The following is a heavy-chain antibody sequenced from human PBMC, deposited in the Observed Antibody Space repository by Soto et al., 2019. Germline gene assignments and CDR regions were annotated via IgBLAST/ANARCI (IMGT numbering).Heavy chain of an antibody. Sequence: SETLSLTCTVSGGSISSGDYYWSWIRQPPGKGLEWIGYIYYSGSTYYNPSLKSRVTISVDTSKNQFSLKLSSVTAADTAVYYCARGTPDDYGDFGKLYYFDDWGQGTLVTVSS. D-gene: IGHD4-17*01. J-gene: IGHJ4*02. CDR1: GGSISSGDYY. V-gene: IGHV4-30-4*01. CDR3: ARGTPDDYGDFGKLYYFDD. CDR2: IYYSGST.